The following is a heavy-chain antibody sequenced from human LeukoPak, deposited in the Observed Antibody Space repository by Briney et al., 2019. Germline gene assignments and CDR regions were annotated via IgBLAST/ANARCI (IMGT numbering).Heavy chain of an antibody. CDR3: ARDFAAAAYYFDV. D-gene: IGHD6-13*01. V-gene: IGHV3-33*01. CDR1: GFTFTSYG. CDR2: IWYDGSHK. Sequence: GRSLRLSCAASGFTFTSYGFHWVRQAPGKGLEWVAVIWYDGSHKYYVDSVKGRFTISRDNSENTVYLEMNSLRTGDTAVYYCARDFAAAAYYFDVWGQGTQVTVSS. J-gene: IGHJ4*02.